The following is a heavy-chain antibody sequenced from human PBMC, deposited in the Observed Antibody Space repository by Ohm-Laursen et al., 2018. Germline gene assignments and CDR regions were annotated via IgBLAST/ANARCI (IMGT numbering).Heavy chain of an antibody. Sequence: SLRLSCAASGFTFSSYGMHWVRQAPGKGLEWVALIWHDGSHKFHIDSVKGRFTISRDNAKNSLYLQMNSLRAEDTAVYYCAREYSCWYYFDYWGQGTLVTVSS. CDR2: IWHDGSHK. D-gene: IGHD6-19*01. J-gene: IGHJ4*02. V-gene: IGHV3-33*08. CDR3: AREYSCWYYFDY. CDR1: GFTFSSYG.